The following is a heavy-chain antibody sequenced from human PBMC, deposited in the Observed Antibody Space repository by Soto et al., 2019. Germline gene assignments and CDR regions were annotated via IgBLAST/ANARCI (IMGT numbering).Heavy chain of an antibody. Sequence: EVQLVESGGGLVKPGGSLRLSCAASGLTFRNVWMTWVRQAPGKGLEWVGRIKSKVDGGTTDYAASVNGRYTISRDDSKSTLYLQMNSLKTEDTAVYYCTKDRPVTGGGVINTWGQGTMVTVSS. D-gene: IGHD3-10*01. CDR3: TKDRPVTGGGVINT. CDR2: IKSKVDGGTT. J-gene: IGHJ3*01. V-gene: IGHV3-15*01. CDR1: GLTFRNVW.